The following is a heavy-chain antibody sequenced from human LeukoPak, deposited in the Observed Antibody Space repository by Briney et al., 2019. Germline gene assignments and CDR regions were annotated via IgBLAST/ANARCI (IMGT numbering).Heavy chain of an antibody. CDR3: ARTGCSSTSCSRSTLYYYYYYMDV. CDR2: IYNSGST. V-gene: IGHV4-38-2*01. CDR1: GYSISSGYY. J-gene: IGHJ6*03. Sequence: SETLSLTCAVSGYSISSGYYWGWIRQPPGKGLEWIGSIYNSGSTYYNPSLKSRVTISVDTSKNQFSLKLSSVTAADTAVYYCARTGCSSTSCSRSTLYYYYYYMDVWGKGTTVTVSS. D-gene: IGHD2-2*01.